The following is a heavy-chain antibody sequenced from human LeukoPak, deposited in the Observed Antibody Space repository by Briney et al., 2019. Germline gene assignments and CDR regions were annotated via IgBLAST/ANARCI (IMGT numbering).Heavy chain of an antibody. D-gene: IGHD5-24*01. Sequence: PSETLSLTCTVSGGSISSYYWSWIRQPPGKGLEWIRDIYNSGSTNYNPSLKSRVTISVDTSKNQFSLKLSSVTAADTAVYYCAGGYKYAYYNYYYMDVWGKGTTVTVSS. CDR1: GGSISSYY. CDR2: IYNSGST. CDR3: AGGYKYAYYNYYYMDV. V-gene: IGHV4-59*01. J-gene: IGHJ6*03.